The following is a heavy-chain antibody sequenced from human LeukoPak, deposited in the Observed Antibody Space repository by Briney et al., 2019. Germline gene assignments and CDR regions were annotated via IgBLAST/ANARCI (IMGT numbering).Heavy chain of an antibody. V-gene: IGHV4-59*01. CDR3: ARVPGGWGSGWFDP. Sequence: KPSETLSLTCTVSGGSISSYYWSWIRQPPGKGLEWLGYIYYSGSTNYNPSLKSRVTISVDTSKNQFSLKLSSVTAADTAVYYCARVPGGWGSGWFDPWGQGTLVTVSS. D-gene: IGHD7-27*01. CDR2: IYYSGST. J-gene: IGHJ5*02. CDR1: GGSISSYY.